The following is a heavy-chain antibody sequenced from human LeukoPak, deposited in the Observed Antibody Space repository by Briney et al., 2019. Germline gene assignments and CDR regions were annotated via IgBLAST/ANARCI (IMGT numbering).Heavy chain of an antibody. V-gene: IGHV1-18*01. CDR2: ISAYNGNT. D-gene: IGHD3-22*01. CDR1: GYTFTSYG. J-gene: IGHJ4*02. Sequence: ASVNVSFKASGYTFTSYGISWVRQAPGQGLEWMGWISAYNGNTNYAQKLQGRVTMTTDTSTSTAYMELRSLRSDDTAVYYCARTDSSGYYLPGGFDYWGQGTLVTVSS. CDR3: ARTDSSGYYLPGGFDY.